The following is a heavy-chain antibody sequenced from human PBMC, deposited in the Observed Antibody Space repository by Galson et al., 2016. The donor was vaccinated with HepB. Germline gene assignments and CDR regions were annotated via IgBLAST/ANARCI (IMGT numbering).Heavy chain of an antibody. D-gene: IGHD5-18*01. CDR2: ISPDGSKI. Sequence: SLRLSCAASGFISNNFGMHWVRQAPGKGLEWVAVISPDGSKIYYADSVKGRFTISRDNSKSTLFLQMNSLRADDTAMYYCAKVFRQYSYGYSGWYFDLWGRGTLVTVSS. J-gene: IGHJ2*01. CDR1: GFISNNFG. CDR3: AKVFRQYSYGYSGWYFDL. V-gene: IGHV3-30*18.